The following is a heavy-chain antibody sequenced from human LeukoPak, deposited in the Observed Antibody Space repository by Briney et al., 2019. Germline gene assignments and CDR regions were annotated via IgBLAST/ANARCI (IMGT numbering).Heavy chain of an antibody. CDR2: INPNSGGT. V-gene: IGHV1-2*04. D-gene: IGHD3-3*01. CDR1: GYTFTGYY. J-gene: IGHJ4*02. Sequence: ASVKVSCKASGYTFTGYYMHWVRQAPGQGLEWMGWINPNSGGTNYAQKFQGWVTMTRDTFISTAYMELSRLRSDDTAVYYCARASITIFGVVIIPPYYFDYWGQGTLVTVSS. CDR3: ARASITIFGVVIIPPYYFDY.